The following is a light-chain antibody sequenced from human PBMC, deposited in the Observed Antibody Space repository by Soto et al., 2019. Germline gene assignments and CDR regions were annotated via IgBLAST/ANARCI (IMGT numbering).Light chain of an antibody. V-gene: IGKV3-15*01. J-gene: IGKJ5*01. CDR1: QNVLSN. Sequence: EIVMMQSPATLSVSPRGRATLSCRASQNVLSNLAWYQQKPGQAPRLLIYGASTRATGLPARFSGSGSGTQFTLTISSLQSEDFAVYYCQQYDTWPSITFGHGTRLEIK. CDR2: GAS. CDR3: QQYDTWPSIT.